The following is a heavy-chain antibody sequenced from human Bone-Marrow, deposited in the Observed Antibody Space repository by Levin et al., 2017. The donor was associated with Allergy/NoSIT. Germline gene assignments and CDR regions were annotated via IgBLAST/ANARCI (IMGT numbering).Heavy chain of an antibody. J-gene: IGHJ6*02. CDR2: IYTNGRA. CDR1: SGPFNSTY. D-gene: IGHD3-3*01. CDR3: ARVKDFWSGPRGVSHSYAMDV. V-gene: IGHV4-4*07. Sequence: RTSETLSLTCTVSSGPFNSTYWSWVRQPAGKGLEWIGRIYTNGRATYSPSLMSRATISLDTSRKQFSLRLTSVTAADTAVYYCARVKDFWSGPRGVSHSYAMDVWGQGTTVIVSS.